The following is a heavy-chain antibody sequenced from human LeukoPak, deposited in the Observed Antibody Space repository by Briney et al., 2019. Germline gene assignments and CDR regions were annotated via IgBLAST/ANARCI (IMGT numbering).Heavy chain of an antibody. D-gene: IGHD3-22*01. CDR3: VCYDNAAEYFHY. J-gene: IGHJ1*01. Sequence: GWSLRLSCAASGFTFSSYAMSWVRQAPGKGLEWVSSITTSGGSTSYADSVRGRFTISRDNSKNKLYLQMNSLRAEDTALYYCVCYDNAAEYFHYWGQGTLVTVSS. CDR1: GFTFSSYA. V-gene: IGHV3-23*01. CDR2: ITTSGGST.